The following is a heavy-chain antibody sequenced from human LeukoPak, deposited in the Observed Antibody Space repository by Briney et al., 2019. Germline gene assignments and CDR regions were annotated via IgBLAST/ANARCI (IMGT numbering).Heavy chain of an antibody. Sequence: ASVKVSCKASGYTFTGYYMHWVRQAPGQGLEWMGRINPNSGGTNYAQKFQGRVTMTRDTSISTAYMELSRLRSDDTAVYYCASAAHMTTVTTPTDYWGQGTLVTVSS. CDR2: INPNSGGT. J-gene: IGHJ4*02. CDR1: GYTFTGYY. V-gene: IGHV1-2*06. D-gene: IGHD4-17*01. CDR3: ASAAHMTTVTTPTDY.